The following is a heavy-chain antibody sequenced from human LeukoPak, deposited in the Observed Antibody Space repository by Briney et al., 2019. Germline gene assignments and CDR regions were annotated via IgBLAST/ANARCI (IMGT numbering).Heavy chain of an antibody. CDR3: ARRADYEDDWFDP. Sequence: SSVKVSCKASGGTFSSYAISWVRQAPGQGLEWMGGIIPIFGTANYAQKFQGRVTITTDESTSTAHMELSSLRSEDTAVYYCARRADYEDDWFDPWGQGSLVTVSS. CDR2: IIPIFGTA. V-gene: IGHV1-69*05. D-gene: IGHD4-17*01. J-gene: IGHJ5*02. CDR1: GGTFSSYA.